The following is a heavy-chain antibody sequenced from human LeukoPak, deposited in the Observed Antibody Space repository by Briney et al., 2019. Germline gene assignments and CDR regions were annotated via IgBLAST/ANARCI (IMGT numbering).Heavy chain of an antibody. CDR3: ARVRYYYDGSGNNAYYFDR. Sequence: SETLSLTCTVSGGSINTYYWSWIRRPAGKGLEWIGRIYSSGSTNYNPSLKSRITMSVDMSKNQFSLRLSSVTAADTAVYYCARVRYYYDGSGNNAYYFDRWGQGTLVTVSS. CDR1: GGSINTYY. CDR2: IYSSGST. J-gene: IGHJ4*02. V-gene: IGHV4-4*07. D-gene: IGHD3-22*01.